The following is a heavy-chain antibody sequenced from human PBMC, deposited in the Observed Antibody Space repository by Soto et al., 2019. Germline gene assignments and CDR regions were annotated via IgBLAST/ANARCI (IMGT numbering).Heavy chain of an antibody. V-gene: IGHV3-30*18. CDR2: ISYDGSNK. J-gene: IGHJ6*02. CDR3: AKDRYRPSSSYYGMDV. D-gene: IGHD6-6*01. CDR1: GFTFSSYG. Sequence: GGSLRLSCAASGFTFSSYGMHWVRQAPGKGLEWVAVISYDGSNKYYADSVKGRFTISRDNSKNTLYLQMNSLRAEDTAVYYCAKDRYRPSSSYYGMDVWGQGTTVTVSS.